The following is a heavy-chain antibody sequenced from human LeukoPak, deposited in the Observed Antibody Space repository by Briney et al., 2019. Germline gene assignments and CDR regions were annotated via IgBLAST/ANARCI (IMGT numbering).Heavy chain of an antibody. V-gene: IGHV3-30*18. CDR1: AFSFSTYG. D-gene: IGHD6-19*01. CDR3: AKDPNPGIVVAGVDY. Sequence: GGSLRLSCAASAFSFSTYGMHWVRQAPGKGLEWVAFISYDGSRQYYADSVKGRFTISRDNSKNTLYLQMNSLRAEDTAVYSCAKDPNPGIVVAGVDYWGQGTLVTVSS. CDR2: ISYDGSRQ. J-gene: IGHJ4*02.